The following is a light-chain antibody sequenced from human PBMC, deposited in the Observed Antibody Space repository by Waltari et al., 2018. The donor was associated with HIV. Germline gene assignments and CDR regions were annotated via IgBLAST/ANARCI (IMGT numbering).Light chain of an antibody. CDR2: GAF. V-gene: IGKV3-20*01. CDR1: QSLANNY. J-gene: IGKJ1*01. Sequence: EIVLTQSPGTLSLSPGQTATLAVRSSQSLANNYFAWYQQRPGQAPWLLMYGAFRRAAGIPDSFSGSGSGTDFTLTINRLEPEEFAVYYCQQYATSWTFGQGTKVEIK. CDR3: QQYATSWT.